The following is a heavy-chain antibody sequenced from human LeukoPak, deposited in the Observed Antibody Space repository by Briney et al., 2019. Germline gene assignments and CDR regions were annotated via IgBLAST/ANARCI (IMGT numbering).Heavy chain of an antibody. CDR3: ARDQARSSYYYMDV. Sequence: GGSLRLSCAASGFTFSSYSMNWVRQAPGKGLEWVSSISSSSSYIYYADSVKGRFTISRDNAKNSLYLQMNSLRAEDTAVYYCARDQARSSYYYMDVWGKGTTVTISS. D-gene: IGHD1-14*01. CDR2: ISSSSSYI. V-gene: IGHV3-21*01. CDR1: GFTFSSYS. J-gene: IGHJ6*03.